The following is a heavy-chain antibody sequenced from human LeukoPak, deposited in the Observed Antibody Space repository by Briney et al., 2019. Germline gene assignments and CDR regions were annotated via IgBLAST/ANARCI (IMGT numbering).Heavy chain of an antibody. Sequence: ASVKVSCKASGYTFTSYGISWVRQAPGQGLEWMGWISAYNGNTNYAQKLQGRVIMTTDTSTSTAYMELRSLRSDDTAVYYCARDFLSGSYYRGAFDIWGQGTMVTVSS. D-gene: IGHD1-26*01. V-gene: IGHV1-18*01. CDR2: ISAYNGNT. CDR1: GYTFTSYG. J-gene: IGHJ3*02. CDR3: ARDFLSGSYYRGAFDI.